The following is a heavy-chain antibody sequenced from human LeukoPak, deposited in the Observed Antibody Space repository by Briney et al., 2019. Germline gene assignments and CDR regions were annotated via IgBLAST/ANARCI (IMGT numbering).Heavy chain of an antibody. Sequence: PGGSLRLSCAASGFTLSSYWMSWVRQAPGKGLEWVANIKQDGSEKSYVDSVKGRFTISRDNAKNSLYLQMNSLIAEDTAVYYCARDPNKFDYWGQGTLVTVSS. D-gene: IGHD1/OR15-1a*01. CDR3: ARDPNKFDY. CDR2: IKQDGSEK. J-gene: IGHJ4*02. CDR1: GFTLSSYW. V-gene: IGHV3-7*01.